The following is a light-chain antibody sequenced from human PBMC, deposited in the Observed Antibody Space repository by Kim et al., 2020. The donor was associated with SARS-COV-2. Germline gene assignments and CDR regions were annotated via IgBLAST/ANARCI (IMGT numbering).Light chain of an antibody. CDR1: QRLGNSE. J-gene: IGKJ5*01. CDR2: GVS. Sequence: TPGETATLSCWASQRLGNSELAWYRQKPGQTPRLLIYGVSTRAPGVPERFTGSVSGPDFTLTISSLQSEDFAVYYCQQYSVSPLTFGQGTRLEIK. V-gene: IGKV3-20*01. CDR3: QQYSVSPLT.